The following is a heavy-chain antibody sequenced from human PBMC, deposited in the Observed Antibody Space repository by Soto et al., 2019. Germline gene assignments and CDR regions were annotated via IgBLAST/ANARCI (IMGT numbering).Heavy chain of an antibody. V-gene: IGHV6-1*01. D-gene: IGHD3-22*01. Sequence: SQTLSLTCAISGDSVSSNTASWNWIRQSPSRGLEWLGRTYYWSKWYNDYALSVKSRITINPDTSKNQFSLQLNSVTPEDTAVYYCARESRGTYYYDSSNYRYFDYWGQGTLVTVSS. CDR3: ARESRGTYYYDSSNYRYFDY. CDR2: TYYWSKWYN. CDR1: GDSVSSNTAS. J-gene: IGHJ4*02.